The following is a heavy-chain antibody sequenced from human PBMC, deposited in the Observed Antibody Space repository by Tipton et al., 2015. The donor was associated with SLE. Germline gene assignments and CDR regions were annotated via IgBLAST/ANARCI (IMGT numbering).Heavy chain of an antibody. Sequence: TLSLTCTVSGASISSHCWCWIRQPPGKGLEWIGYICNSVNINYIPSLKSRVTISADTSKNQISLKLTSVTAADTAVYYCASYLCTGGVCYDAFGNWGQGTMVTVSS. D-gene: IGHD2-8*02. V-gene: IGHV4-59*11. CDR3: ASYLCTGGVCYDAFGN. CDR1: GASISSHC. CDR2: ICNSVNI. J-gene: IGHJ3*02.